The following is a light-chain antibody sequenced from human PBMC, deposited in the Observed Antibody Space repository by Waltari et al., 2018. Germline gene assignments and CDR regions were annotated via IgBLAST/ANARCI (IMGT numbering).Light chain of an antibody. V-gene: IGKV1-39*01. CDR2: AVY. CDR1: QSISTH. CDR3: QQTYSSLS. J-gene: IGKJ4*01. Sequence: DIQMTQSPSSLSASVGDRVTITCRASQSISTHLHWYQQKPGKAPKLLIYAVYSVQSGVPSRFSGSGSGTEFTLTIAILQPEDLATYYCQQTYSSLSFGGGTKVEIK.